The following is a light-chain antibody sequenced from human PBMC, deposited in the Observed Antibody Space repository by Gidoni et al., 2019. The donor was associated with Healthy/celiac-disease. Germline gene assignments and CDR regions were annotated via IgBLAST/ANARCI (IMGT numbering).Light chain of an antibody. J-gene: IGKJ5*01. V-gene: IGKV3-11*01. CDR1: QSVSSY. CDR3: QQRSNWPPAIT. Sequence: EIVLTQSPATLSLSPGERATLSCRASQSVSSYLAWYQQKPGQAPRLLIYDASNRATGIPARFSGSGSGTDCTLTISSLEPEDFAVYYCQQRSNWPPAITFXXXTRLEIK. CDR2: DAS.